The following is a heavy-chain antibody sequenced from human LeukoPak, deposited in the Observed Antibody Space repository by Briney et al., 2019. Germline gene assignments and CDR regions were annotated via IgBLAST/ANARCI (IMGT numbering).Heavy chain of an antibody. V-gene: IGHV3-38-3*01. CDR3: ARGDYDFWSGFNDY. J-gene: IGHJ4*02. CDR1: GFTVSSNE. CDR2: ISGGST. Sequence: GGSLRLSCAASGFTVSSNEMSWVRQAPGKGLEWVSSISGGSTYYADSRKGRFTISRDNSKNTLYLQMNSLRAEDTAVYYCARGDYDFWSGFNDYWGQGTLVTVSS. D-gene: IGHD3-3*01.